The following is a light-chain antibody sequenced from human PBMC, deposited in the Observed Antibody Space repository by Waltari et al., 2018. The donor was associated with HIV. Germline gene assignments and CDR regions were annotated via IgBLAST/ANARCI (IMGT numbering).Light chain of an antibody. CDR1: SSTTALNY. Sequence: QYVLTPPPSASETPGQRVTIPCSGGSSTTALNYVYWYQHLPGTAPKLLIYRNNQRPSGVPDRFSGSKSGTSASLAISGLRSEDEADYYCAAWGDSLTSFVFGTGTKVTVL. CDR3: AAWGDSLTSFV. CDR2: RNN. V-gene: IGLV1-47*01. J-gene: IGLJ1*01.